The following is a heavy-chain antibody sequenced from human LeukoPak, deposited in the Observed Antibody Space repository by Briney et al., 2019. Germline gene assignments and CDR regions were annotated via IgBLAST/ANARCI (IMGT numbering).Heavy chain of an antibody. Sequence: GGSLRLSCAAPGFSFSNYVMHWVRQAPGKGLEYVSAIMPNGETRGYASSMKGRFTISRDNSKNTLYLQMGSLRAEDMAIYYCARDRDGGFAFDIWGQGTLVTVSS. CDR3: ARDRDGGFAFDI. CDR1: GFSFSNYV. CDR2: IMPNGETR. D-gene: IGHD2-15*01. J-gene: IGHJ3*02. V-gene: IGHV3-64*01.